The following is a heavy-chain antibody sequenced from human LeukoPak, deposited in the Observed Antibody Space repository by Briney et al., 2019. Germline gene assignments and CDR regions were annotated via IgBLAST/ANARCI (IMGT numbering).Heavy chain of an antibody. J-gene: IGHJ4*02. CDR1: GFTFSAYD. Sequence: PGGFLRLSCAASGFTFSAYDMSWIRQAPGKGLEWVSYISSSGTTIYYADSVKGRFTISRDNAKNSVYLQMNILRAEDTAVYYCARDRIGSSYPYFDYWGQGTLVTVSS. D-gene: IGHD6-13*01. CDR2: ISSSGTTI. CDR3: ARDRIGSSYPYFDY. V-gene: IGHV3-11*01.